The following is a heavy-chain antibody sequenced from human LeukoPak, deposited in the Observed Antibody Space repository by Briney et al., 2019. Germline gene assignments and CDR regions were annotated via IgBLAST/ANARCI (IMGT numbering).Heavy chain of an antibody. D-gene: IGHD2-8*02. CDR1: GGSISSSSFY. Sequence: PSETLSLTCTVSGGSISSSSFYWGWIRQPPGKGLEWIGSINYSGSTYYNPSLKSRVTMSVDTSKNQISLKLSSVTAADTAVYYCARNTGRTRPDYWGQGTLVTVSS. V-gene: IGHV4-39*01. CDR2: INYSGST. CDR3: ARNTGRTRPDY. J-gene: IGHJ4*02.